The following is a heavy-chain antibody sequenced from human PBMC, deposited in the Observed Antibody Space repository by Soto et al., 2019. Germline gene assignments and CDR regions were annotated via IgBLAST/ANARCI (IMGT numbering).Heavy chain of an antibody. CDR3: ARDRTTVTTPYCYYMDV. J-gene: IGHJ6*03. CDR1: GFTFSHYV. V-gene: IGHV3-23*01. D-gene: IGHD4-17*01. Sequence: EVQLLESGGGLVQPGGSLRLSCAASGFTFSHYVMTWVRQAPGRGLEWVSAISGSGDSTYYADSVKVRFTISRDHSKNTLYLQMNMLRAEDTALYYCARDRTTVTTPYCYYMDVWGKGTTVTVSS. CDR2: ISGSGDST.